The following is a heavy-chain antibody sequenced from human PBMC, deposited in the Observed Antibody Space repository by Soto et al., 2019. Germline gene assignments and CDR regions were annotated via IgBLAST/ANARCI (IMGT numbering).Heavy chain of an antibody. Sequence: EVQLLESGGGLVQPGRSLRLSCAASGFTLSSYGMSWVRQAPGKGLEWVSVLSNSGGEAYYADSVKGRFTISRDNSKNTMYLQMSSLRGEDTAVYYCAKDLRTDSGKHFDYWGQGTLVVVSS. D-gene: IGHD6-19*01. J-gene: IGHJ4*02. CDR3: AKDLRTDSGKHFDY. V-gene: IGHV3-23*01. CDR1: GFTLSSYG. CDR2: LSNSGGEA.